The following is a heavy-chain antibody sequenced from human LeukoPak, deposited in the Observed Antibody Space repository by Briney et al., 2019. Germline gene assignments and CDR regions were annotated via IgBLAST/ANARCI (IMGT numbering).Heavy chain of an antibody. V-gene: IGHV3-7*01. D-gene: IGHD3-10*01. CDR3: ARDRRYYEYFDA. CDR2: IMQDGSEK. Sequence: GGSLRLSCAASGFTFSNYWMSWVRQAPGKGLEWVANIMQDGSEKYHVDSVKGRFTISRDNAKNSLYLQMKSLRVEDTAVYFCARDRRYYEYFDAWGQGALVTVSS. J-gene: IGHJ4*02. CDR1: GFTFSNYW.